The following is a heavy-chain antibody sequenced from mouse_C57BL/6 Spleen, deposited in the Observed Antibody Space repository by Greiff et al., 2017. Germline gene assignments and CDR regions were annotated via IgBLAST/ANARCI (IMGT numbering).Heavy chain of an antibody. J-gene: IGHJ2*01. V-gene: IGHV1-19*01. CDR3: AREGDYYYPDY. CDR2: INPYNGGT. Sequence: VQLQQSGPVLVKPGASVKMSCKASGYTFTDYYMNWVKQSHGKSLEWIGVINPYNGGTSYNQKFKGKATLTVDKSSSTAYMELNSLTSEDSAVYCCAREGDYYYPDYWGQGTTLTVSS. D-gene: IGHD1-1*01. CDR1: GYTFTDYY.